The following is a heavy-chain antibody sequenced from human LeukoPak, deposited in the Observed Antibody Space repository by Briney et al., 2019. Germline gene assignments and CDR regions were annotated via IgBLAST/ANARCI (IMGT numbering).Heavy chain of an antibody. J-gene: IGHJ5*02. D-gene: IGHD3-10*01. V-gene: IGHV1-8*01. CDR2: MSPNSGNT. Sequence: ASVKVSCKASGYTFTSYDINWVRQATGQGLEWMGWMSPNSGNTGYAQKFQGRVTMTRNTSISTAYMELSSLRSEDTAVYYCARAPPITRGPFDPWGQGTLVTVSS. CDR3: ARAPPITRGPFDP. CDR1: GYTFTSYD.